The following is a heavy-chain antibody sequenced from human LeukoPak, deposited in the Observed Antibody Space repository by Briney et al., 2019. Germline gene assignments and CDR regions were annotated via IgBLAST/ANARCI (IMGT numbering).Heavy chain of an antibody. V-gene: IGHV3-30*18. J-gene: IGHJ4*02. CDR3: AKELRGGSIWRYYFDY. D-gene: IGHD6-13*01. CDR1: GFTFSNYG. CDR2: ISNDGSNI. Sequence: RTGGSLTLSCAASGFTFSNYGMHWVRQAPGKGLEWVALISNDGSNIYYADSVKGRFTISRDNSKNTLYLQMNSLRAEDTAVYYCAKELRGGSIWRYYFDYWGQGTLVTVSS.